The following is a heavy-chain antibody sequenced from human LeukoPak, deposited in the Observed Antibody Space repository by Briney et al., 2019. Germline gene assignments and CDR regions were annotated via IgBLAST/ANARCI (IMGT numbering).Heavy chain of an antibody. D-gene: IGHD6-13*01. J-gene: IGHJ4*02. V-gene: IGHV3-23*01. CDR3: AKVAYSSSWYVFDY. Sequence: GGSLRLSCAASGFTFSSYVMSWVRQAPGKGLEWVSTISGSGGSTYYADSVKGRFAISRDNSKSTLYLQMNSLRAEDTAVYYCAKVAYSSSWYVFDYWGQGTLVTVSS. CDR2: ISGSGGST. CDR1: GFTFSSYV.